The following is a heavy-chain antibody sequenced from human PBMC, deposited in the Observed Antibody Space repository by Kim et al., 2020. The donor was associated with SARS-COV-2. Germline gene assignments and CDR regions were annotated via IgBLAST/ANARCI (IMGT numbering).Heavy chain of an antibody. Sequence: GGSLRLSCAASGFTVSTYSMNWVRQAPGKGLEWVSSISSTSAYIYYADSVKGRFTISRDNAKDSLYLQMNSLRAEDTAVYDCARNLVPTTKTYGMDVWGQGTTVTVSS. CDR1: GFTVSTYS. J-gene: IGHJ6*02. CDR3: ARNLVPTTKTYGMDV. D-gene: IGHD2-2*01. CDR2: ISSTSAYI. V-gene: IGHV3-21*01.